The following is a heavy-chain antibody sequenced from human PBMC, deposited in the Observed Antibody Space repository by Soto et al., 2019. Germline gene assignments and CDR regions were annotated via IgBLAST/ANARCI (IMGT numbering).Heavy chain of an antibody. CDR3: AKVLTRGVAVAGTGRFDY. CDR1: GFTFSSYA. J-gene: IGHJ4*02. D-gene: IGHD6-19*01. CDR2: ISGSGGST. V-gene: IGHV3-23*01. Sequence: PGGSLRLSCAASGFTFSSYAMSWVRQAPGKGLEWVSAISGSGGSTYYADSVKGRFTISRDNSKNTLYLQMNSLRAEDTAVYYCAKVLTRGVAVAGTGRFDYWGQGTLVTVSS.